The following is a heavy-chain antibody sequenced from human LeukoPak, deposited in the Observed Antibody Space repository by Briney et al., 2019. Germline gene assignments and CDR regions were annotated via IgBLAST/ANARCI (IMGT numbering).Heavy chain of an antibody. D-gene: IGHD3-22*01. V-gene: IGHV4-34*09. J-gene: IGHJ5*02. Sequence: SETLSLTCAVYGGSFSGYYWSWIRQPPGKGLEWIGEINHSGSTNYNPSLKSRVTISVDTSKNQFSLKLSSVTAADTAVYYCARGLYDSSGYYYLNWFDPWGQGTLVTVSS. CDR2: INHSGST. CDR3: ARGLYDSSGYYYLNWFDP. CDR1: GGSFSGYY.